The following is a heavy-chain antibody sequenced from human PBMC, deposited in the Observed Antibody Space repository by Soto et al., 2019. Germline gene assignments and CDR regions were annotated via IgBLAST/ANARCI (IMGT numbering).Heavy chain of an antibody. CDR3: ARLASGSYDY. CDR2: ISPMVGIA. CDR1: GGTFSTYI. J-gene: IGHJ4*02. Sequence: QVQLVQSGAEVKKPGSSVRVSCKASGGTFSTYIISWVRQAPGQGLEWMGRISPMVGIAIYAQKFQGRIEITADKSTSIAYLEVTSLRNEDTAVYYCARLASGSYDYWGQGTLITVSS. D-gene: IGHD1-26*01. V-gene: IGHV1-69*02.